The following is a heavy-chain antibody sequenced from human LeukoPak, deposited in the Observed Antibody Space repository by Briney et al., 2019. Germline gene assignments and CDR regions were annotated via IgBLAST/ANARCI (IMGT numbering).Heavy chain of an antibody. Sequence: GESLTISCKGSGYSFTSYWIGWVRQMPGKGLGWMGIIYPGDSDTRYSPSFQGQVTISADKSISTASLQWSSLKASDTAVYYCSTSNAYYYYYMDVWGKGTTVTVSS. CDR3: STSNAYYYYYMDV. J-gene: IGHJ6*03. CDR1: GYSFTSYW. CDR2: IYPGDSDT. V-gene: IGHV5-51*01.